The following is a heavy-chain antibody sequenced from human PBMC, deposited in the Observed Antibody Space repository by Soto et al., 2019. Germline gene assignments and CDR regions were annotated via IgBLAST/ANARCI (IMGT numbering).Heavy chain of an antibody. CDR3: AREGYYDFWSGPKRYFDY. V-gene: IGHV6-1*01. Sequence: SQTLSLTCAISGDSVSSNSAAWNWIRQSPSRGLEWLGRTYYRSKWYNDYAVSVKSRITINPDTSKNQFSLQLNSVTPEDTAVYYCAREGYYDFWSGPKRYFDYWGQGTLVTVSS. CDR2: TYYRSKWYN. D-gene: IGHD3-3*01. CDR1: GDSVSSNSAA. J-gene: IGHJ4*02.